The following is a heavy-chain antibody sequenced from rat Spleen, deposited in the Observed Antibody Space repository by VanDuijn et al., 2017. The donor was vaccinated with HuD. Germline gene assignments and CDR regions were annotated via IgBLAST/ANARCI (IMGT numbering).Heavy chain of an antibody. J-gene: IGHJ2*01. Sequence: EVQLVESGGGLVQPGRSLKLSCVASGFTFSKYGMAWVRQAPKKGLEWVATISTGGGNTYYRDSVKGRFTVSRDNAKSTLYLQMDSLRSEDTATYYCARAHILRVYNFDYWGQGVMVTVSS. D-gene: IGHD1-9*01. V-gene: IGHV5S13*01. CDR2: ISTGGGNT. CDR3: ARAHILRVYNFDY. CDR1: GFTFSKYG.